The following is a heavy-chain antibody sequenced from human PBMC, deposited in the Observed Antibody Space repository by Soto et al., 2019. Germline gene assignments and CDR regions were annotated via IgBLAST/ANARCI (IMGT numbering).Heavy chain of an antibody. CDR3: ARERVGPTSDAFDI. J-gene: IGHJ3*02. D-gene: IGHD3-16*01. Sequence: QVQLVESGGGVVQPGRSLRLSCAASGFTFSSYAMHWVRQAPGKGLEWVAVISYDGSNKYYADSVKGRFTISRDNSKNTLYLQMNSLRAEDTAVYYCARERVGPTSDAFDIWGQGTMVTVSS. CDR1: GFTFSSYA. CDR2: ISYDGSNK. V-gene: IGHV3-30-3*01.